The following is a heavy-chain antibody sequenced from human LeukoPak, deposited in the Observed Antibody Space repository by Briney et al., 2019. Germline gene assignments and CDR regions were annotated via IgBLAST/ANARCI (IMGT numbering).Heavy chain of an antibody. D-gene: IGHD2-15*01. Sequence: GGSLRLSCAASGFTFSRYWMHWVRQGPGKGLVWVSRINSNGSSTSYADSVKGRFTISRDNAKNTLYLQMNSLRAEDTAVYYCAREYSTGFDPWGQGTLVTVSS. CDR2: INSNGSST. CDR3: AREYSTGFDP. J-gene: IGHJ5*02. CDR1: GFTFSRYW. V-gene: IGHV3-74*01.